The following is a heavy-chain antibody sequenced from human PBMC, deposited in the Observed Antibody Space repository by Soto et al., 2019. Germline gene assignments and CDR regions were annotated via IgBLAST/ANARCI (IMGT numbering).Heavy chain of an antibody. Sequence: EVQLLESGGGLVQPGGSLRLSCAASGFTFSSHAMSWVCQAPGKGLEWVSGISGGGDTTYYADSVRGRFTISRDNPKSTLYLQMNSLSAEDSALYYCAKPLYSSGWSKFDYWGQGILVTVSS. CDR1: GFTFSSHA. CDR2: ISGGGDTT. J-gene: IGHJ4*02. CDR3: AKPLYSSGWSKFDY. D-gene: IGHD6-19*01. V-gene: IGHV3-23*01.